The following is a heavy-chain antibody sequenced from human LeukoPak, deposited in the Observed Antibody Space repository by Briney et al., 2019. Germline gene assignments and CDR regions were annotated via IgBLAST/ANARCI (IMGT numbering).Heavy chain of an antibody. Sequence: ASVKVSCKASGYTFTGYYMHWVRQAPGQGLDWMGWINPNSGCTNYAQKFQGRVTMTRDTSISTAYMELSRLRSDDTAVYYCARKFAGRWLQFVDYWGQGTLVTVSS. J-gene: IGHJ4*02. D-gene: IGHD5-24*01. CDR1: GYTFTGYY. V-gene: IGHV1-2*02. CDR3: ARKFAGRWLQFVDY. CDR2: INPNSGCT.